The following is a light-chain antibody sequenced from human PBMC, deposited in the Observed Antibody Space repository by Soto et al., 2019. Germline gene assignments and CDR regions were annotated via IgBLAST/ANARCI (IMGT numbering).Light chain of an antibody. V-gene: IGKV1D-16*01. J-gene: IGKJ4*01. CDR3: QQYNSYPLT. Sequence: DIQMTQSPSSVSASVGDRVSMTFRASQSVNNWLAWYQQRPGKAPKSLIYATSTLQSGVPSRFSGSGSGTEFTLTISSLQPDDFATYYCQQYNSYPLTFGGGTKVNIK. CDR1: QSVNNW. CDR2: ATS.